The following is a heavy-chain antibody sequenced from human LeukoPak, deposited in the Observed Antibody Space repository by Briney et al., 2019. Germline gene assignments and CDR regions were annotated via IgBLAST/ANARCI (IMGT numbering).Heavy chain of an antibody. D-gene: IGHD5-24*01. CDR2: ITGCGATT. V-gene: IGHV3-23*01. CDR1: GFTFSNYA. J-gene: IGHJ2*01. Sequence: GGPLGLSCAASGFTFSNYAMSWVRQAPGKGPDGVSFITGCGATTYEADSEKGRSTIPRNNSKHTTYLQMNSLRAEATAVYYCARDKQGRDGYNYLKYWYFDLWGRGTLVTVSS. CDR3: ARDKQGRDGYNYLKYWYFDL.